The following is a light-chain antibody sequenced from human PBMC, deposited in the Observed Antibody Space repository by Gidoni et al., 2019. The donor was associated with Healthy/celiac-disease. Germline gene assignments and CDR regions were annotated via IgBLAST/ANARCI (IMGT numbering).Light chain of an antibody. V-gene: IGKV4-1*01. CDR1: QSVLYSSNNKNY. CDR2: WAS. Sequence: DIVLTQSPYSLAVSLGARATINCKSSQSVLYSSNNKNYLAWYQQKPGQPTKLLIYWASTRESGVPDRCSGSGSGTDFKLTISSLQAEDVAVYYCQQYYSTLSLTFGGGTKVEIK. CDR3: QQYYSTLSLT. J-gene: IGKJ4*01.